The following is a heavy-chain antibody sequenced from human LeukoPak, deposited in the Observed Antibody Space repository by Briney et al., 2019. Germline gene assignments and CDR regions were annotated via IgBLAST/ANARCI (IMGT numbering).Heavy chain of an antibody. Sequence: GGSLRLSCAASGFTFSGYYMSWIRQAPGKGLEWVSYISSSGSTIYYADSVKGRFTISRDNAKNSLYLQMNSLRAEDTAVYYCARDRRRVEMANNYNGYWGQGTLVTVSS. CDR2: ISSSGSTI. CDR1: GFTFSGYY. V-gene: IGHV3-11*01. D-gene: IGHD5-24*01. J-gene: IGHJ4*02. CDR3: ARDRRRVEMANNYNGY.